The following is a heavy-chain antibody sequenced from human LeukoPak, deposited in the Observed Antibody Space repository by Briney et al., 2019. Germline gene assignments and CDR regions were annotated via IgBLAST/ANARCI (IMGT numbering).Heavy chain of an antibody. J-gene: IGHJ4*02. Sequence: SETLSLTCTVSGGSISSYYWSWIRQPPGKGLEWIGYIHHSGSTYYNPSLKSRVTISVDRSKNQFSLKLSSVTAADTAVYYCASSFNYYDSSGYYPQMNFDYWGQGTLVTVSS. CDR2: IHHSGST. V-gene: IGHV4-59*12. CDR3: ASSFNYYDSSGYYPQMNFDY. D-gene: IGHD3-22*01. CDR1: GGSISSYY.